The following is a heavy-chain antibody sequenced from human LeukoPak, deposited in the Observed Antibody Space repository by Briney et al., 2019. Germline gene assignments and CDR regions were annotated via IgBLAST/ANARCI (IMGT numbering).Heavy chain of an antibody. J-gene: IGHJ5*02. CDR3: ARPITAAGWFDP. D-gene: IGHD6-13*01. Sequence: PSETLSLTCTVSGGSISSYYWSWIRQPPGKGLEWIEYIYYSGSTNYNPSLKSRVTISVDTSKNQFSLKLSSVTAADTAVYYCARPITAAGWFDPWGQGTLVTVSS. CDR2: IYYSGST. V-gene: IGHV4-59*08. CDR1: GGSISSYY.